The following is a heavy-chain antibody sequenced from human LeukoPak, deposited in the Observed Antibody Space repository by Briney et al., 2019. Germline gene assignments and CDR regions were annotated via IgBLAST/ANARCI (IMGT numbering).Heavy chain of an antibody. CDR2: IYYSGST. CDR3: ERVSGGTAMVKGSILFDY. CDR1: GGSISSYY. V-gene: IGHV4-59*01. D-gene: IGHD5-18*01. Sequence: PSETLSLTCTISGGSISSYYWSWIRQPPGKGLEWIGYIYYSGSTNYNPSLKSRVTISVDTSKNQFSLKLSSVTAADTAVYYCERVSGGTAMVKGSILFDYWGQGTLVTVSS. J-gene: IGHJ4*02.